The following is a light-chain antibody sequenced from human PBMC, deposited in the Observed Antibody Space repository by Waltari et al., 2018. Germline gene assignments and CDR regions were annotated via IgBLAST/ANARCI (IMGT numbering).Light chain of an antibody. CDR2: TAS. CDR3: QQSYTVAFT. CDR1: ESITNS. Sequence: DIQMTQSPSSLSASVGTGVSITCRASESITNSLNWYQQKPGKAPKLLIHTASSLQSGVPSRFSGRGSGTEFTLPISGLQPGDVATYYCQQSYTVAFTFGPGTKLEI. J-gene: IGKJ2*01. V-gene: IGKV1-39*01.